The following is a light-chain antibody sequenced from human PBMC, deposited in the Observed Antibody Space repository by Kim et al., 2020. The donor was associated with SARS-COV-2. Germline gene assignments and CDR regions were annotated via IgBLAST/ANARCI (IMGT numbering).Light chain of an antibody. J-gene: IGLJ3*02. Sequence: SSELTQDPAVSVALGQTVRITCQGDSLRSYYASWYQQKPRQAPVLVIYGKNNRPSGIPERFSGSSSGNTASLTITGAQAEDEADYYCNSRDSSGNHWVFGGGTQLTVL. CDR1: SLRSYY. CDR2: GKN. V-gene: IGLV3-19*01. CDR3: NSRDSSGNHWV.